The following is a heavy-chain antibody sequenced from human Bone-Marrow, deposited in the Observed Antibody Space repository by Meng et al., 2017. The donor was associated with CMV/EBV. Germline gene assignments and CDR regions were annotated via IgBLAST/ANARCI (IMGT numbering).Heavy chain of an antibody. V-gene: IGHV4-59*01. D-gene: IGHD1-20*01. J-gene: IGHJ4*02. CDR1: GGSISSYY. CDR2: IYYSGST. Sequence: SETLSLTCTVSGGSISSYYWSWVRQPPGKGLEWIGYIYYSGSTNYNPSLKSRVTISVDTSQNQFSLKLSSVTAADTAVYYCARNPGITGTTPFDYWGQGTLVTFYS. CDR3: ARNPGITGTTPFDY.